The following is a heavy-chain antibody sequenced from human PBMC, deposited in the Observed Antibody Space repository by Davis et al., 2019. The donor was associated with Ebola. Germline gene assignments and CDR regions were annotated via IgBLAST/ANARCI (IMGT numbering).Heavy chain of an antibody. J-gene: IGHJ6*02. CDR1: GFSFSSYW. CDR2: IKQDGSEK. Sequence: GESLKISCAASGFSFSSYWMSWVRQAPGKGLEWVAIIKQDGSEKDYVDSVKGRFTISRDNAKSSLFLHMNSLRAEDTAVYYCASGDGRGSSYDMDVWGQGTTVTVSS. D-gene: IGHD5-12*01. CDR3: ASGDGRGSSYDMDV. V-gene: IGHV3-7*03.